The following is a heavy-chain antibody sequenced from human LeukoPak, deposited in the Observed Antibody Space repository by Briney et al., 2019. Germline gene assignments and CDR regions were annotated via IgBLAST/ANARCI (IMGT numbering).Heavy chain of an antibody. D-gene: IGHD6-6*01. CDR2: INHSGST. J-gene: IGHJ5*02. Sequence: SETLSLTCAVYGGSFSGYYWSWIRQPPGKGLEWIGEINHSGSTNHNPSLKSRVTISVDTSKNQFSLKLSSVTAADTAVYYCAITTPYSSSSWFDPWGQGTLVTVSS. CDR3: AITTPYSSSSWFDP. V-gene: IGHV4-34*01. CDR1: GGSFSGYY.